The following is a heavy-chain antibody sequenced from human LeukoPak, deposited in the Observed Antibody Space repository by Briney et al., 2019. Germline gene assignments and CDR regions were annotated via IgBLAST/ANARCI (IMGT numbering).Heavy chain of an antibody. Sequence: GGSLRLSCAASGFTFSSYWMSWVRQAPGKGLEWVGFIRSKAYGGTTEYAASVKGRFTISRDDSKSIAYLQMNSLKTEDTAVYCCTRGYYDSSGYYYVLARFYYYYYIDVWGKGTTVTISS. CDR2: IRSKAYGGTT. D-gene: IGHD3-22*01. J-gene: IGHJ6*03. CDR3: TRGYYDSSGYYYVLARFYYYYYIDV. V-gene: IGHV3-49*04. CDR1: GFTFSSYW.